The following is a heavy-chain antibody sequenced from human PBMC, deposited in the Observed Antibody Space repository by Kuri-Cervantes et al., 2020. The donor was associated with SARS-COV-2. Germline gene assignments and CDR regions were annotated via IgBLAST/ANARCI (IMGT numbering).Heavy chain of an antibody. CDR3: ARDGLDVVVPAAIAGWAYYYYYYMDV. J-gene: IGHJ6*03. D-gene: IGHD2-2*01. CDR1: GFTFSSYS. CDR2: ISSSSSYI. Sequence: GESLKISCAASGFTFSSYSMNWVRQAPGKGLEWVSSISSSSSYIYYADSVKGRFTISRDNAKNSLYLQMNSLRAEDTAVYYCARDGLDVVVPAAIAGWAYYYYYYMDVWGKGTTVTVSS. V-gene: IGHV3-21*01.